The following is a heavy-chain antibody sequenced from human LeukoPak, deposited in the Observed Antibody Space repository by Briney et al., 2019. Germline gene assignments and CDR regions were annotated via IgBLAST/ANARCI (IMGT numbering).Heavy chain of an antibody. J-gene: IGHJ4*02. V-gene: IGHV1-2*02. Sequence: GASVTVSCQASEYTFMDYYVNWVRQAPGQGLEWMGWINPDSGATNYAQKFQGRVTLTRDTSTTTAYMEMSSLRPDDTAVYYCARLVVSYFDHWGQGTLVTVSS. D-gene: IGHD6-6*01. CDR1: EYTFMDYY. CDR3: ARLVVSYFDH. CDR2: INPDSGAT.